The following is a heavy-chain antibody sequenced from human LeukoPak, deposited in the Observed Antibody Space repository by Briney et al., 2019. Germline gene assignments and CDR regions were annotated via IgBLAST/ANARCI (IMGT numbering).Heavy chain of an antibody. CDR3: AREASSSSWEWFDP. J-gene: IGHJ5*02. D-gene: IGHD6-13*01. V-gene: IGHV3-74*01. Sequence: PGGSLSLSFAASGFTFSSYWMHWVRQAPGKGLVWVSRINTDGSSTSYADSVKGRFTISRDNAKNTLYLQMNSLRAEDTAVYYCAREASSSSWEWFDPWGQGTLVTVSS. CDR1: GFTFSSYW. CDR2: INTDGSST.